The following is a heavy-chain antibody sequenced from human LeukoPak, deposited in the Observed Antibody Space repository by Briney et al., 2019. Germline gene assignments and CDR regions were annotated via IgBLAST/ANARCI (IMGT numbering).Heavy chain of an antibody. CDR1: GFTFSSYG. V-gene: IGHV3-30*18. CDR3: AKEVIAAAAPDY. CDR2: ISYGGSNK. Sequence: PGGSLRLSCAASGFTFSSYGMHWVRQAPGKGLEWVAVISYGGSNKYYADSVKGRFTISRDNSKNTLYLQMNSLRAEDTAVYYCAKEVIAAAAPDYWGQGTLVTVSS. J-gene: IGHJ4*02. D-gene: IGHD6-13*01.